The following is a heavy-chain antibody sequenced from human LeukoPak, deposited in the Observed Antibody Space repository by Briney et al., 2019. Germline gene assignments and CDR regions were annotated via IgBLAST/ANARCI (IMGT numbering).Heavy chain of an antibody. CDR2: IFSGGNT. J-gene: IGHJ4*02. D-gene: IGHD5-18*01. Sequence: GGSLRLSCAASGFSVSSNYMSWVRQAPGKGLEWVSVIFSGGNTYYADSVKGRFTISRDNSKNTLYLQMNSLGAEDTAVYYCARSIGAGQYSNGWPFGYWGQGTLVTVSS. CDR3: ARSIGAGQYSNGWPFGY. V-gene: IGHV3-53*01. CDR1: GFSVSSNY.